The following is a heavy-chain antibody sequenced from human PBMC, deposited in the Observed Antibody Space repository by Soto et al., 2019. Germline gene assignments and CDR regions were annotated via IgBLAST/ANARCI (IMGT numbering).Heavy chain of an antibody. Sequence: EVQLLDSGGRLVQPGASLRLSCAASGFTFSSYAMSWVRQAPGKGLEWVSSISESGDSTSYAESVRGRFTNSREDFKNTLYLQMNSLRAEDTAVYSCAKSRIQRWTQCLYDHWGQGTLVTVSS. CDR3: AKSRIQRWTQCLYDH. CDR2: ISESGDST. J-gene: IGHJ4*01. D-gene: IGHD5-18*01. CDR1: GFTFSSYA. V-gene: IGHV3-23*01.